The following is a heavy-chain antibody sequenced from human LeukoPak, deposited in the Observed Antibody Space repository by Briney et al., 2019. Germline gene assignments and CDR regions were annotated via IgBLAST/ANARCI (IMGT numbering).Heavy chain of an antibody. CDR2: ISGSGGST. CDR1: GFTFSSYA. D-gene: IGHD6-19*01. Sequence: GGSLRLSCAASGFTFSSYAMSWVRQAPGKGLEWVSAISGSGGSTYYADSVKGRFTISRDNSKNTLYLQMNSLRAEDTAVYYCAKDLVEQWLVSIDGYYYYGMDVWGQGTTVTVSS. CDR3: AKDLVEQWLVSIDGYYYYGMDV. J-gene: IGHJ6*02. V-gene: IGHV3-23*01.